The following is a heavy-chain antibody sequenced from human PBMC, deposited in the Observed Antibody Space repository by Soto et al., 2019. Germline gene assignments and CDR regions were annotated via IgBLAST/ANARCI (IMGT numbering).Heavy chain of an antibody. V-gene: IGHV1-18*04. CDR2: ISAYNDNT. CDR1: GYTFTDYG. D-gene: IGHD2-2*01. Sequence: ASVKVSCKASGYTFTDYGISWVRQAPGQGLEWMGWISAYNDNTKYAQKLQGRVTMTTDTSTSTVYMELRSLRSDDTAVYYCARESCSGTSCYVQDVWGQGTTDIVSS. J-gene: IGHJ6*02. CDR3: ARESCSGTSCYVQDV.